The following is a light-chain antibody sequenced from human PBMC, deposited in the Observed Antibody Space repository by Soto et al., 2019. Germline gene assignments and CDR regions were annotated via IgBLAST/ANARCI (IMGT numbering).Light chain of an antibody. Sequence: DIQMTQSPSTLSASVGDRVTITCRASQSISSWLAWYQQKPGKAPNLLIYKASSLESGVPSRLSGSGSGTEFTLTISSLQPDDFATYYCQQYNSYSWTFGQGTKVDIK. CDR2: KAS. V-gene: IGKV1-5*03. CDR3: QQYNSYSWT. J-gene: IGKJ1*01. CDR1: QSISSW.